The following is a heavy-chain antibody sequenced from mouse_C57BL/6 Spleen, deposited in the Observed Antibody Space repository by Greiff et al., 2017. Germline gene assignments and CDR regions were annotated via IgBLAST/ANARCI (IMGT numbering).Heavy chain of an antibody. CDR3: ARLLMDY. V-gene: IGHV1-82*01. CDR1: GYAFSSSW. Sequence: VQLQQSGPELVKPGASVKISCKASGYAFSSSWMNWVKQRPGKGLEWIGRIYPGDGDTTYNGKFKGKATLTADKSSSTAYMQLRSLTSEDSAVYFCARLLMDYWGQGTSVTVSS. J-gene: IGHJ4*01. CDR2: IYPGDGDT.